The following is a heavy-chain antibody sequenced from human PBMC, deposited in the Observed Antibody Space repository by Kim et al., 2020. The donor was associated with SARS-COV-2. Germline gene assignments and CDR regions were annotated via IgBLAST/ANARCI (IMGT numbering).Heavy chain of an antibody. CDR3: ARSYYYGSGYYFDY. V-gene: IGHV1-18*01. J-gene: IGHJ4*02. Sequence: DQKLQGRVTMTTDTSTSTAYMELRSLRSDDTAEYYCARSYYYGSGYYFDYWGQGTLVTVSS. D-gene: IGHD3-10*01.